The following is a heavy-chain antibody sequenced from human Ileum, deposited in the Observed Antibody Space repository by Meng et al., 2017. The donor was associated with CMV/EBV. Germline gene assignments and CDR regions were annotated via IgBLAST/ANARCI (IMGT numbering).Heavy chain of an antibody. J-gene: IGHJ4*02. CDR2: INPNSGDT. V-gene: IGHV1-2*02. CDR1: GYTFTGYF. Sequence: KSSGYTFTGYFMHWVRQAPGQGLEWMARINPNSGDTNYAQKFQGRVTMTRDTSISTAYMELSRLRSDDTAVYYCATDGILGASTIFDYWGQGTLVTVSS. D-gene: IGHD1-26*01. CDR3: ATDGILGASTIFDY.